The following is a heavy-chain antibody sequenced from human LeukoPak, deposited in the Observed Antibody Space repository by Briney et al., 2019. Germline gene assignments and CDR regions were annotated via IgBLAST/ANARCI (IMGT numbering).Heavy chain of an antibody. V-gene: IGHV3-7*01. CDR3: ARDGFVGAADY. D-gene: IGHD6-13*01. CDR1: EFIFSGYW. CDR2: IKQDGSEK. Sequence: GGSLRLSCAASEFIFSGYWMNWVRQAPGKGLEGEANIKQDGSEKQYADSVRGRFTISRDNAKNSLYLQMNSLRVEDTAVYYCARDGFVGAADYWGQGTLVTVSS. J-gene: IGHJ4*02.